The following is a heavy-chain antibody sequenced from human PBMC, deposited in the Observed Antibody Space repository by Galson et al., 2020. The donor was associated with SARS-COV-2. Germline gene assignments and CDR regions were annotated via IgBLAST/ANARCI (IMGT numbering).Heavy chain of an antibody. CDR3: ARGVVGGGDYFDY. J-gene: IGHJ4*02. V-gene: IGHV3-53*01. CDR1: GFTVTNTY. Sequence: GESLKISCAASGFTVTNTYMIWVRQAPGKGLEWVSVIYSGGSTYYADSVKGRFTISRDKSKNTLNLQMNGRTAEDTAVYYCARGVVGGGDYFDYWGQGTPVTVSS. CDR2: IYSGGST. D-gene: IGHD3-22*01.